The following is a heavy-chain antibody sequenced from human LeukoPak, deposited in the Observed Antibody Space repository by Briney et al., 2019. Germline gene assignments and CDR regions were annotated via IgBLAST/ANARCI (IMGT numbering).Heavy chain of an antibody. J-gene: IGHJ6*03. CDR3: ARDSVDYYDSSGYYHSSMDV. D-gene: IGHD3-22*01. CDR1: GGSISSSSYY. V-gene: IGHV4-39*07. Sequence: PSETLSLTCTVSGGSISSSSYYWGWIRQPPGKGLEWIGSIYYSGSTYYNPSLKSRVTISVDTSKNQFSLKLSSVTAADTAVYYCARDSVDYYDSSGYYHSSMDVWGKGTTVTVSS. CDR2: IYYSGST.